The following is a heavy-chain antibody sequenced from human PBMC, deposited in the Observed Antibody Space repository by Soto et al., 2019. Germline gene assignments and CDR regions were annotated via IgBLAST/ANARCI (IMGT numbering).Heavy chain of an antibody. CDR1: GFTFSSYW. J-gene: IGHJ6*02. CDR3: ARMSCSSTSCYTDYYYGMDV. V-gene: IGHV3-7*03. D-gene: IGHD2-2*02. CDR2: IKQDGSEK. Sequence: GGSLRLSCAASGFTFSSYWMSWVRQAPGKGLEWVANIKQDGSEKYYVDSVKGRFTISRDNAKNSLYLQMNSLGAEDTAVYYCARMSCSSTSCYTDYYYGMDVWGQGTTVTVYS.